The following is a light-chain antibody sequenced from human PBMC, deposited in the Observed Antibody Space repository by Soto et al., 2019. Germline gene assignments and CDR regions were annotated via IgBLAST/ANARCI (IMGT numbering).Light chain of an antibody. CDR3: LLSYSGAVM. V-gene: IGLV7-46*01. CDR1: TGPVTSGHY. CDR2: DTS. Sequence: QTVVTQEPSLTVSPGGTVTLTCGSSTGPVTSGHYPYWFQQKPGQAPRTLVYDTSNKQSWTPARFSGSLLGGKAALTLAGAQPEDEAEYYCLLSYSGAVMFGGGTKVTVL. J-gene: IGLJ3*02.